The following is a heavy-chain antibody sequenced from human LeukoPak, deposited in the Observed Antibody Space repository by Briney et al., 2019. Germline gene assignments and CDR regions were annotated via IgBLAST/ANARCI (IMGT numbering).Heavy chain of an antibody. CDR1: GFTVSTNY. Sequence: GGSLRLSCAASGFTVSTNYMSWVRQAPGKGLEWVSVIFSTGNTDYADSVKGRFTISRDNSKNTLYLQMNSLRAEDTAVYYCARTRASYDDYWGQGTLVTVSS. CDR3: ARTRASYDDY. V-gene: IGHV3-53*01. D-gene: IGHD5-12*01. J-gene: IGHJ4*02. CDR2: IFSTGNT.